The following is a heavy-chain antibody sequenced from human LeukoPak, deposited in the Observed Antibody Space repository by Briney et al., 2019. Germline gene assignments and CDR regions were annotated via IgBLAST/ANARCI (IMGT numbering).Heavy chain of an antibody. CDR3: AREQWWRLDY. V-gene: IGHV3-7*01. Sequence: PGGSLRLSSVASGFTFTSFYMSWVRQAPGKGLEWVAQINQDGTGQFYVDSVRGRFTISRDNAKTSVHLQMDSLSAEDTGVYYCAREQWWRLDYWGQGTLVTVSS. CDR1: GFTFTSFY. CDR2: INQDGTGQ. D-gene: IGHD2-21*02. J-gene: IGHJ4*02.